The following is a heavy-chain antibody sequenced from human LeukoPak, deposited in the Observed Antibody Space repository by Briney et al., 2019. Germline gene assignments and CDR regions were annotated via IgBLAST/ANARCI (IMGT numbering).Heavy chain of an antibody. Sequence: GGSLRLSCAASGFTFSSYWMHWVRQAPGKGLVWVSGINSDGTSPIYADSVKGRFTISRDNSKNTLYLQMNSLRAEDTAVYYCAKEIYGDPTGGRFQHWGQGTLVTVTS. CDR2: INSDGTSP. D-gene: IGHD4-17*01. CDR1: GFTFSSYW. J-gene: IGHJ1*01. CDR3: AKEIYGDPTGGRFQH. V-gene: IGHV3-74*01.